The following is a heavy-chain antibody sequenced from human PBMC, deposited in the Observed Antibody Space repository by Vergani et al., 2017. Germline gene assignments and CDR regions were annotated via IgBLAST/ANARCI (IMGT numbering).Heavy chain of an antibody. Sequence: EVQLLESGGGLVQPGGSLRLSCAASGITFSSYAMSWVRQAPGKGLEWVSAISGSGGSTYYADSVKGRFTISRDNSKNTLYLQMNSLRAEDTAVYYCARDRAPYDFWSGYRSTSFDYWGQGTLVTVSS. V-gene: IGHV3-23*01. D-gene: IGHD3-3*01. CDR3: ARDRAPYDFWSGYRSTSFDY. CDR2: ISGSGGST. CDR1: GITFSSYA. J-gene: IGHJ4*02.